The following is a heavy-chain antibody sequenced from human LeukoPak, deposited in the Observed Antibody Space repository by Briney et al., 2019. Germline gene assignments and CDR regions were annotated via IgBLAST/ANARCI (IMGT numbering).Heavy chain of an antibody. CDR2: ISGSGGNT. Sequence: GGSLRLSCAASGCTFGNYAMSWVRQPPGKGLEWVSSISGSGGNTYFADSVKGRFTISRDNSKNTLYLQMNSLRAEDTAVYYCAKVGLRLGGDYWGQGTLVTVSS. CDR1: GCTFGNYA. CDR3: AKVGLRLGGDY. J-gene: IGHJ4*02. V-gene: IGHV3-23*01. D-gene: IGHD4-17*01.